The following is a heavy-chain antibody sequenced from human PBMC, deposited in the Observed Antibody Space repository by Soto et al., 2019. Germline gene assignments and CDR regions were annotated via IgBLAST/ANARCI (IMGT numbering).Heavy chain of an antibody. D-gene: IGHD4-17*01. J-gene: IGHJ3*01. Sequence: PGESLKISCKGSFTSHWLNWARHMPGKGLELMGKIDPTDSFTNYSPSFQGHVSISFDKSIGTAYLQWISLKASDTAMYYCARQMGTVTHAFDVWGQGTMVTVSS. V-gene: IGHV5-10-1*01. CDR3: ARQMGTVTHAFDV. CDR2: IDPTDSFT. CDR1: FTSHW.